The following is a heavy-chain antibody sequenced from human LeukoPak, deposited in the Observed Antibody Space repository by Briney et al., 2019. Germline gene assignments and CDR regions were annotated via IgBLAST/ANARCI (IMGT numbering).Heavy chain of an antibody. Sequence: GGSLRLSCAASGFFFSNYWMSWVRQAPGKGLEWVASVRPDGGQGYYLDSIKGRFTIYRDNAENSLYLQMSSLRAEDTAVYYCVRVMGGVTTYDFWGQGTLVTVSS. D-gene: IGHD4-11*01. V-gene: IGHV3-7*01. CDR1: GFFFSNYW. J-gene: IGHJ4*02. CDR3: VRVMGGVTTYDF. CDR2: VRPDGGQG.